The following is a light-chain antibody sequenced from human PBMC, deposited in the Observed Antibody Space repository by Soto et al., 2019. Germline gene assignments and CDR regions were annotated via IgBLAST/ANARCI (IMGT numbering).Light chain of an antibody. CDR2: GAS. CDR3: QQRHMWPIT. CDR1: QSVSSN. J-gene: IGKJ5*01. Sequence: EIVLTQSPGTLSLSPGERATLSCRASQSVSSNLAWYQHKPGRAPRLLIYGASTRATGIPARFSGSGSGTDFTLTISSLEPEDSAVYYCQQRHMWPITFGQGTRLEIK. V-gene: IGKV3-11*01.